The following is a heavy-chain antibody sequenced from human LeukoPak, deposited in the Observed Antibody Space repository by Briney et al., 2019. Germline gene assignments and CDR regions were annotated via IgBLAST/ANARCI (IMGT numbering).Heavy chain of an antibody. Sequence: GGSLRLSCAASGFTFSSYGMHWVRQAPGKGLEWVAVIRYDGSNKYYADSVKGRFTISRDNSKNTLYLQMNSLRAEDTAVYYCARDGDILTGYYFDYWGQGTLVTVSS. V-gene: IGHV3-33*01. J-gene: IGHJ4*02. D-gene: IGHD3-9*01. CDR1: GFTFSSYG. CDR3: ARDGDILTGYYFDY. CDR2: IRYDGSNK.